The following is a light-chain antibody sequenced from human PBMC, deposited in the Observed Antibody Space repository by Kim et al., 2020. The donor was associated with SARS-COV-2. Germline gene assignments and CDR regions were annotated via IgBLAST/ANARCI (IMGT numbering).Light chain of an antibody. Sequence: QAGLTQPPSVSKGLRQTATLTCTGTSNNVGNYGAAWLQQHLGHPPKLLSYRNNNRPSGISERLSASSSGNTASLTITGLQPEDEADYYCSAWDSSLTAWVFGGGTQLTVL. CDR2: RNN. CDR1: SNNVGNYG. V-gene: IGLV10-54*01. J-gene: IGLJ3*02. CDR3: SAWDSSLTAWV.